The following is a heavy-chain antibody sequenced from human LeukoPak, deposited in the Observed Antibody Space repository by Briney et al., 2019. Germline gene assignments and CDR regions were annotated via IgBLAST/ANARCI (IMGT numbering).Heavy chain of an antibody. J-gene: IGHJ3*02. CDR2: ISSSSSYI. D-gene: IGHD3-22*01. V-gene: IGHV3-21*01. CDR3: ARDLYYYDSSGLFSAFDI. Sequence: GGSLRLSCAASGFTFSSYAMSWVRQAPGKGLEWVSSISSSSSYIYYADSVKGRFTISRDNSKNTLYLQMNSLRAEDTAVYYCARDLYYYDSSGLFSAFDIWGQGTMVTVSS. CDR1: GFTFSSYA.